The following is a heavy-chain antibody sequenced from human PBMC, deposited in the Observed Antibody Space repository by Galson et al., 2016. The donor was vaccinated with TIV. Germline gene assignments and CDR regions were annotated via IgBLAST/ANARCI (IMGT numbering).Heavy chain of an antibody. J-gene: IGHJ3*02. CDR2: IFQTGST. D-gene: IGHD2-2*01. CDR3: ARGEWPSVPDAMQAFDI. CDR1: GGSISGGAYS. V-gene: IGHV4-30-2*01. Sequence: TLPLTCAVSGGSISGGAYSWSWIRQPPGKGLEWIGYIFQTGSTYYNPSLMSLQSRVTISLDISKNQFSLKVKSVTAADTAMYYCARGEWPSVPDAMQAFDIWGQGTMVAVSS.